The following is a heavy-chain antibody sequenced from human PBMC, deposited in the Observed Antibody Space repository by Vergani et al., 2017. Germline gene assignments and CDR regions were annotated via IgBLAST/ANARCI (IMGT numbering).Heavy chain of an antibody. CDR3: ARTYFSGYQGNYYYYMDV. CDR1: GYSISSGYY. J-gene: IGHJ6*03. V-gene: IGHV4-38-2*01. Sequence: QVQLQESGPGLVKPSETLSLTCAVSGYSISSGYYWGWIRQPPGKGLEWIGSIYHSGSTYYNPSLKSRVTISVDTSKNQFSLKLSSVTAADTAVYYCARTYFSGYQGNYYYYMDVWGKGTTVTVSS. D-gene: IGHD2-2*01. CDR2: IYHSGST.